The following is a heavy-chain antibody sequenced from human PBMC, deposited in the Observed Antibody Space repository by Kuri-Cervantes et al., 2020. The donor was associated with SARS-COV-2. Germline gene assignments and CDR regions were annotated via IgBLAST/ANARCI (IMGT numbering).Heavy chain of an antibody. CDR1: GGSFSSHY. J-gene: IGHJ3*02. CDR3: ARISAINNAFDI. Sequence: SDTLSLTCAVYGGSFSSHYWSWIRQPPGKGLEWIGEINHSGSTNYNPSLKSRVTISVDMSDNQFSLKVTSVTAADTAVYYCARISAINNAFDIWGQGTLVTVSS. D-gene: IGHD6-25*01. V-gene: IGHV4-34*01. CDR2: INHSGST.